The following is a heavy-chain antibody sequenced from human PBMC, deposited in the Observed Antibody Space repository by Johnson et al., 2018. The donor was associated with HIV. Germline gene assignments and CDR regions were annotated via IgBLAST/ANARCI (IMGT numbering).Heavy chain of an antibody. Sequence: EVQLVESGGGVVRPGGSLRLSCAASGFSFGDYGMSWVRQAPGKGLEWVSDINWNGGNTGYADSLKGRFTISSDNAKNSLYLQMNSLRAEDTALYYCARECATYDSSGYYYAGDAFDIWGQGTMVTVSS. CDR3: ARECATYDSSGYYYAGDAFDI. D-gene: IGHD3-22*01. CDR1: GFSFGDYG. V-gene: IGHV3-20*04. CDR2: INWNGGNT. J-gene: IGHJ3*02.